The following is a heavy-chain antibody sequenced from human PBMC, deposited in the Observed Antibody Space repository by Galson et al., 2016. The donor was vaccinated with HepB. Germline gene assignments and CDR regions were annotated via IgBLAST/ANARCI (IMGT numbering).Heavy chain of an antibody. J-gene: IGHJ4*02. CDR1: GFSFNSYG. V-gene: IGHV3-30*03. D-gene: IGHD1-26*01. CDR3: AMEAFGGSFAH. Sequence: SLRLSCAASGFSFNSYGMHWVRQAPGKGLEWVAFISYDGRKTSYAESVRGRFTMSRDNFKNTLYVEMNSLRLDDTAVYYCAMEAFGGSFAHWGQGTLVTVSS. CDR2: ISYDGRKT.